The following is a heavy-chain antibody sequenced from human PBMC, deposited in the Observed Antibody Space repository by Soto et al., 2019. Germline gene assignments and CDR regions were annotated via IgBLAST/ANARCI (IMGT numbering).Heavy chain of an antibody. CDR2: ISSSSSYT. CDR3: VRPGDDKNSVTYYFDY. V-gene: IGHV3-11*05. D-gene: IGHD1-26*01. CDR1: GFIFSDYY. Sequence: QVQLVESGGGLVKPGGSLRLSCAASGFIFSDYYMTWIRQAPGKGLEWVSYISSSSSYTNYADAVKGRFTISRDNTKNCRGVQMNSLGADDTAVYYCVRPGDDKNSVTYYFDYWGQGTLVTVSS. J-gene: IGHJ4*02.